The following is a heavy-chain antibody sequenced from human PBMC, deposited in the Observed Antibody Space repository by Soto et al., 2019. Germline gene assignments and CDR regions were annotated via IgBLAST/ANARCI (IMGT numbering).Heavy chain of an antibody. J-gene: IGHJ4*02. V-gene: IGHV5-51*01. Sequence: LKISCKASGYSFTTYWIGWVRQMPGKGLEWMGGIYPGESRTTYSPSFQGHVTISADRSVNTAYLQWSSLQASDTAMYFCARFKYTTSVRYLLHWGQGTQVTVYS. CDR2: IYPGESRT. CDR1: GYSFTTYW. D-gene: IGHD2-2*02. CDR3: ARFKYTTSVRYLLH.